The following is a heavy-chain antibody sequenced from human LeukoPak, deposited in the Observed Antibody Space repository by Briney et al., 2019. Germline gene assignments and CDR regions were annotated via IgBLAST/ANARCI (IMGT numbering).Heavy chain of an antibody. CDR3: AREGYSGSYYVFSAHAFDI. D-gene: IGHD1-26*01. J-gene: IGHJ4*02. V-gene: IGHV1-69*04. CDR1: GGTFSSYA. Sequence: SVKVSCKASGGTFSSYAISWVRQAPGQGLEWMGRIIPVLGIANYAQKFQGRVTITADKSTSTAYMELSSLRSEDTAVYYCAREGYSGSYYVFSAHAFDIWGQGTLVIVSS. CDR2: IIPVLGIA.